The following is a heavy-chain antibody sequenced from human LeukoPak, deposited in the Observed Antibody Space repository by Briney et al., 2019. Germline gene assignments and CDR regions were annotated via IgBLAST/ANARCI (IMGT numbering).Heavy chain of an antibody. CDR1: GFTFSSYA. D-gene: IGHD3-3*01. V-gene: IGHV3-30-3*01. CDR2: ISYDGSNK. Sequence: PGRSLRLSCAASGFTFSSYAMHWVRQAPGKGLEWVAVISYDGSNKYYADSVKGRFTISRDNSKNTLYLQMNSLRAEDTAVYYWARDPSAFYVFGGGLGVFDIGGKGKMVTVSS. J-gene: IGHJ3*02. CDR3: ARDPSAFYVFGGGLGVFDI.